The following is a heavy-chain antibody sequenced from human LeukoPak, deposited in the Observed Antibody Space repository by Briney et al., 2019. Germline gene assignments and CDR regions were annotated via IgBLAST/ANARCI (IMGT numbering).Heavy chain of an antibody. Sequence: SETLSLTCTVHGGSISSSSYHWGWIRQPPGKGLEWIGSVYYSGNTYYNPSLKSRVTISIDTSKNQFSLKLSSVTAADTAVYYCARHGYGDYKKIDYWGQGTLVTVSS. CDR1: GGSISSSSYH. CDR3: ARHGYGDYKKIDY. J-gene: IGHJ4*02. V-gene: IGHV4-39*01. CDR2: VYYSGNT. D-gene: IGHD4-17*01.